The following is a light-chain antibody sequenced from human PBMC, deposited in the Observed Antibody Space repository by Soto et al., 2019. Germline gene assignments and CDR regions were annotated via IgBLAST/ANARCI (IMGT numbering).Light chain of an antibody. Sequence: DIVMTQSPDSLAVSLGERATINCKSSQSVLYTSNNKNYLAWYQQRPGQPPHLLIYWASTRESGFPDRFSCSGSGTDFTLTISRLQPEDVAVYYCQQYYSTPHTFGEGTKLEIK. CDR3: QQYYSTPHT. J-gene: IGKJ2*01. V-gene: IGKV4-1*01. CDR1: QSVLYTSNNKNY. CDR2: WAS.